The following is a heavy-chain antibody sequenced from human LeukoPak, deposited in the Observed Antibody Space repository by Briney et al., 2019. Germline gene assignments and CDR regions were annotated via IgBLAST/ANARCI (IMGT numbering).Heavy chain of an antibody. CDR2: IYTSGST. V-gene: IGHV4-61*02. Sequence: PSETLSLTCTVSGGSISSGSYYWSWIRQPAGKGLEWIGRIYTSGSTNYNPSLKSRVTISVDTSKNQFSLKLSSVTAADTAVYYCARERLVVVVPAANLNWFDPWGQGTLVTVSS. CDR3: ARERLVVVVPAANLNWFDP. CDR1: GGSISSGSYY. J-gene: IGHJ5*02. D-gene: IGHD2-2*01.